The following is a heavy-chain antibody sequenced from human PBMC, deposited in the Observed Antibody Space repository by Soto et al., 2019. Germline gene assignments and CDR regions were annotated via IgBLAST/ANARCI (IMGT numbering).Heavy chain of an antibody. V-gene: IGHV4-59*08. CDR3: GRRTRGDTAGFDY. CDR1: GDSISSYY. D-gene: IGHD4-17*01. Sequence: TSETLSLTYTVSGDSISSYYWSWTRQPPGEGLEWIGYVYFSRGGNYNPSLKSRVTTSLDTSKNQLYLQLTSVTAADTAVYYCGRRTRGDTAGFDYWGRGTLVTVSS. J-gene: IGHJ4*02. CDR2: VYFSRGG.